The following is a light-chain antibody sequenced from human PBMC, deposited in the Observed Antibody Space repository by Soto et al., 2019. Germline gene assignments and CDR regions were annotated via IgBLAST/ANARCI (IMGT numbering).Light chain of an antibody. J-gene: IGKJ2*01. CDR1: QDIDNY. Sequence: DIQMTQSPSSLSASIGDSVTISCQARQDIDNYLNWYQQKPGKAPELLISDASSLEAGVPSRFSGSGSGTEFTCTISSLQPQDIATYYCQQYDNAPYTVGQGTKLESK. CDR2: DAS. CDR3: QQYDNAPYT. V-gene: IGKV1-33*01.